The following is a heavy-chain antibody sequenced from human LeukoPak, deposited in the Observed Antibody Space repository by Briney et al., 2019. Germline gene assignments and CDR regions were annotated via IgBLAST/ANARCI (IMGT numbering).Heavy chain of an antibody. CDR2: ISGSGGST. CDR1: GFTFDNVA. J-gene: IGHJ4*02. CDR3: AKKSFGATLFGLPYHFDA. Sequence: GGSLRLSCAASGFTFDNVAMNWVRQAPGKGLEWVAGISGSGGSTYYADSVRGRTTISRDNSKNTLYLQMSSLRPEDTAVYHCAKKSFGATLFGLPYHFDAWGQGSLATVSS. D-gene: IGHD3-3*01. V-gene: IGHV3-23*01.